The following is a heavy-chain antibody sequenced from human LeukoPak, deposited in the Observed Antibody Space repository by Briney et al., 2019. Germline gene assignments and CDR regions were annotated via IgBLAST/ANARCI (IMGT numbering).Heavy chain of an antibody. J-gene: IGHJ4*02. CDR2: ISMDGSTT. CDR1: GFTLSNSW. CDR3: VRSVSGWYGFFDY. V-gene: IGHV3-74*01. Sequence: PGGSLRLSCVASGFTLSNSWMHWVRQAPGKGLVWVSRISMDGSTTNYADSVRGRFTISRDNAKNTLHLQMNSLRAEDTAVYYCVRSVSGWYGFFDYWGQGNLVTLSS. D-gene: IGHD6-19*01.